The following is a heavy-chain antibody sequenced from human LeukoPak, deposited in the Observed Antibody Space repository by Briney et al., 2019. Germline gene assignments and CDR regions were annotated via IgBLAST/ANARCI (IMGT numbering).Heavy chain of an antibody. J-gene: IGHJ4*02. Sequence: GGSLRLSCAASGFTFSNYAMTWVRQTPGKGLEWVSGISGSGGSTYYADSVKGRFTISRDNSKNTLYLQMNSLRAEDTAVYYCAKGSGGTFDYWGQGTLVTVSS. CDR2: ISGSGGST. V-gene: IGHV3-23*01. CDR3: AKGSGGTFDY. CDR1: GFTFSNYA. D-gene: IGHD2-15*01.